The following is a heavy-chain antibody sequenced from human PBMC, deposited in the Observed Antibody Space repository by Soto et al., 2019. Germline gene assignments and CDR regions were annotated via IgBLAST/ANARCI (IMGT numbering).Heavy chain of an antibody. J-gene: IGHJ6*02. Sequence: QVQLVGSGGGVVQPGRSLRLSCTASGFTFSNYGMHWVRQAPGKGLKWVAVISYDGSNKYYADSVKGRFTISRDNSKNTLYLQMNSLRAEDTAVYYCASSRYRSYYNYYGMDVWGQGTTVTVSS. CDR2: ISYDGSNK. CDR3: ASSRYRSYYNYYGMDV. D-gene: IGHD1-1*01. CDR1: GFTFSNYG. V-gene: IGHV3-30-3*01.